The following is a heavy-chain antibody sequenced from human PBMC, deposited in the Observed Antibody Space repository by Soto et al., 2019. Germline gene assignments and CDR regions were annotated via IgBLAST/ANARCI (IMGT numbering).Heavy chain of an antibody. CDR3: ARGLAADGA. CDR2: INAGSGNT. D-gene: IGHD6-13*01. V-gene: IGHV1-3*01. CDR1: GYTFTHYA. J-gene: IGHJ5*02. Sequence: QVQLVQSGAEVKKPGASVKVSCTASGYTFTHYAIHWVRHAPGQRLEWMGFINAGSGNTKYSQTFQGRLTFTKDTSASTAYMDLSSLRSEDTDIYYCARGLAADGAWGQGTLVTVSS.